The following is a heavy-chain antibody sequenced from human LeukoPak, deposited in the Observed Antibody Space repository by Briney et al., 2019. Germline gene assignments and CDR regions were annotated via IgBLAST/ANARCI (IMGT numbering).Heavy chain of an antibody. V-gene: IGHV4-59*12. D-gene: IGHD2-15*01. CDR2: IYYSGST. Sequence: NPSETLSLTCTVSGGSISSYYWSWIRQPPGKGLEWIGYIYYSGSTNYNPSLKSRVTISVDTSKNQFSLKLRSVTAADTAVYYCARDCSGGSCFSGPFEYWGQGTLVTVSS. J-gene: IGHJ4*02. CDR3: ARDCSGGSCFSGPFEY. CDR1: GGSISSYY.